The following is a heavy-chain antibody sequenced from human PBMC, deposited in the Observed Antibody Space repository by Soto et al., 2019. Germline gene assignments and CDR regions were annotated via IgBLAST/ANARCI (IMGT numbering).Heavy chain of an antibody. V-gene: IGHV6-1*01. CDR2: TYYRSKWYN. Sequence: PSQTLSLTCAISGDSVSSNSAAWNWIRQSPSRGLEWLGRTYYRSKWYNDYAVSVKSRITINPDTSKNQFSLQLNSVTPEDTAVYYCARYPYYYDSSGYWSYYYYGMDVLGHGTTVTVSS. CDR1: GDSVSSNSAA. J-gene: IGHJ6*02. CDR3: ARYPYYYDSSGYWSYYYYGMDV. D-gene: IGHD3-22*01.